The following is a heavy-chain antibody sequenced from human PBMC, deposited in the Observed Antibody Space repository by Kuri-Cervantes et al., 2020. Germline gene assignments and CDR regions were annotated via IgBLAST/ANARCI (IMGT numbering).Heavy chain of an antibody. CDR1: GFTFDDYA. CDR3: ARDPSSGWQPLDY. V-gene: IGHV3-9*01. CDR2: ISWNSGSI. D-gene: IGHD6-19*01. J-gene: IGHJ4*02. Sequence: LSLTCAASGFTFDDYAMHWVRQAPGKGLEWVSGISWNSGSIGYADSVKGRFTISRDNSKNTLYLQMNSLRAEDTAVYYCARDPSSGWQPLDYWGQGTLVTVSS.